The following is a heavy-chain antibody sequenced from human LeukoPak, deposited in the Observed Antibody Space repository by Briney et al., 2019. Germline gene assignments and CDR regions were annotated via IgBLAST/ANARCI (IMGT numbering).Heavy chain of an antibody. D-gene: IGHD3-10*01. CDR2: INDSGDST. CDR3: AKESWLGAEYFSH. V-gene: IGHV3-23*01. CDR1: GFTFSSYA. Sequence: GGSLSLSCAASGFTFSSYAMSWVRQAPGKGLEWVSGINDSGDSTNYADSVKGRFTISRDKSKNSLYLHMNSLRAEDTAVYYCAKESWLGAEYFSHWGQGTLVTVSS. J-gene: IGHJ1*01.